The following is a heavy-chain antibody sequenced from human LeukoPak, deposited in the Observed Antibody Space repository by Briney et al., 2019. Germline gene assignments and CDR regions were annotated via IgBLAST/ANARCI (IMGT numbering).Heavy chain of an antibody. D-gene: IGHD3-16*01. CDR1: GGTFSSYA. J-gene: IGHJ5*02. CDR2: IIPIFGKA. Sequence: SVKVSCKASGGTFSSYAISWVRQAPGKGLEWRGGIIPIFGKANYAKNFKGRVTITADDPTSTAYMGLSSLRSEDTAVYYWARRGPQGDNWFAPWGREPLATVSS. V-gene: IGHV1-69*13. CDR3: ARRGPQGDNWFAP.